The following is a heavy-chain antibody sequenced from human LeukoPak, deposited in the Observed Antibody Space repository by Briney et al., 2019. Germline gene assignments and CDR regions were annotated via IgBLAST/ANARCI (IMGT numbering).Heavy chain of an antibody. V-gene: IGHV3-23*01. CDR1: GFTFSSYA. D-gene: IGHD2-15*01. CDR3: ASPGGLVVVAATDDAFDI. J-gene: IGHJ3*02. CDR2: ISGSGGST. Sequence: GGSLRLSCAASGFTFSSYAVSWVRQAPGKGLEWVSAISGSGGSTYYADSVKGRFTISRDNSKNTLYLQMNSLRAEDTAVYYCASPGGLVVVAATDDAFDIWGQGTMVTVSS.